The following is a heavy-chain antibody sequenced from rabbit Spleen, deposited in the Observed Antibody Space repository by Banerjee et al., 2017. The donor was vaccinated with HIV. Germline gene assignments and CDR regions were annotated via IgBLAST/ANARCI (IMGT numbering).Heavy chain of an antibody. CDR2: IATITGKT. CDR3: ARASYSYDYDFYYGMDL. CDR1: GFDFSNYG. Sequence: QEQLVESGGGLVQPGGSLKLSCKASGFDFSNYGVTWVRQALGKGLEWIGCIATITGKTFYATWAKGRFTISRASSTTVTLKMTSLTAADTATYFCARASYSYDYDFYYGMDLWGQGTLVTVS. J-gene: IGHJ6*01. V-gene: IGHV1S45*01. D-gene: IGHD6-1*01.